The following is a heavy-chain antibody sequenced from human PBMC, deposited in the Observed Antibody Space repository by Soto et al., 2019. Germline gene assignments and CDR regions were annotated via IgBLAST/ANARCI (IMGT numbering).Heavy chain of an antibody. Sequence: PGGSLRLSCAASGFTSSNYSMNWVRQVPGKGLEWVSYISSSSSTIYYADSVKGRFTISRDNAKNSLYLQMNSLRDEDTAVYYCARDSLSTVFAFDIWGQGTMVTVSS. CDR1: GFTSSNYS. CDR2: ISSSSSTI. CDR3: ARDSLSTVFAFDI. V-gene: IGHV3-48*02. D-gene: IGHD4-17*01. J-gene: IGHJ3*02.